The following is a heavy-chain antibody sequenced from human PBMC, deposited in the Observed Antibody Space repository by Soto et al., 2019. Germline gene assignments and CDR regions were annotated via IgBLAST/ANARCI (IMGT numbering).Heavy chain of an antibody. CDR1: GFTFNNYA. J-gene: IGHJ4*02. CDR2: ISGSGGST. Sequence: EVQLLESGGGLVQPGGSLRLSCAASGFTFNNYAMNWVRQAPGKGLEWFSSISGSGGSTYYADSVKGRFTISRDNSKNTLYLQMNSLRAEDTAVYYCAKLALVSSSWYDFDYWCQGALVTVSS. V-gene: IGHV3-23*01. CDR3: AKLALVSSSWYDFDY. D-gene: IGHD6-13*01.